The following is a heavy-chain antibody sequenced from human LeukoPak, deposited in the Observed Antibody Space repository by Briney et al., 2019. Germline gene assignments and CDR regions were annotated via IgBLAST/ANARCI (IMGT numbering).Heavy chain of an antibody. CDR2: ISSSSSYI. J-gene: IGHJ4*02. D-gene: IGHD6-19*01. CDR1: GFTFSSYS. V-gene: IGHV3-21*01. Sequence: GGSLRLSCAASGFTFSSYSMNWVRQAPGKGLEWVSSISSSSSYIYYADSVKGRFTISRDNAKNSLYLQMNSLRAEDTAVYYCARGKGDLQWLARDLDYWGQGTLVTVSS. CDR3: ARGKGDLQWLARDLDY.